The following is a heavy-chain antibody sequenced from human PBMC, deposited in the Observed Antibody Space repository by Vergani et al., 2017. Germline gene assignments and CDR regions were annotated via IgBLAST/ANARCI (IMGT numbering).Heavy chain of an antibody. V-gene: IGHV4-34*01. D-gene: IGHD3-10*01. Sequence: QVQLQQWGAGLLKPSETLSLTCAVYGGSFSGYYWSWIRQPPGKGLEWIGEINHSGSTNYNPSLKSRVTISVDTSKNQFSLKLSSVTAADTAVYYCARNLPYYGSGSYYNPPYYYYYGMDVWGQGTTVTVSS. J-gene: IGHJ6*02. CDR3: ARNLPYYGSGSYYNPPYYYYYGMDV. CDR1: GGSFSGYY. CDR2: INHSGST.